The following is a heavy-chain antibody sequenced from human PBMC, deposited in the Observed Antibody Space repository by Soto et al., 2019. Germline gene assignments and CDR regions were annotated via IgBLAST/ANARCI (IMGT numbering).Heavy chain of an antibody. CDR2: ISSSGSTK. CDR3: ARASVSSCVH. Sequence: AGGSLRLSCAASXLIFRDYYMSWIRQAPGKGLEWVSYISSSGSTKYYADSVKGRFTISRDNAKNSLYLQMNSLRAEDTAVYYCARASVSSCVHWGQGTLVTVSS. J-gene: IGHJ4*02. D-gene: IGHD6-13*01. V-gene: IGHV3-11*01. CDR1: XLIFRDYY.